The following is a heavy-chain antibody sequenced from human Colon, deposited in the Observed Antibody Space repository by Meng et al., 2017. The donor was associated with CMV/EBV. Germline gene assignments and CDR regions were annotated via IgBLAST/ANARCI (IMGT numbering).Heavy chain of an antibody. CDR3: TRTFRYYFDF. D-gene: IGHD2/OR15-2a*01. CDR2: ISSSGTYI. V-gene: IGHV3-21*01. J-gene: IGHJ4*02. Sequence: GGSLRLSCATSGFIFGDHNINWVRQAPGKGLEWVSSISSSGTYIYYADSVKSRFTISRDNAKDSVDLLMTSLRAEDTAVYYCTRTFRYYFDFWGQGTLVTVSS. CDR1: GFIFGDHN.